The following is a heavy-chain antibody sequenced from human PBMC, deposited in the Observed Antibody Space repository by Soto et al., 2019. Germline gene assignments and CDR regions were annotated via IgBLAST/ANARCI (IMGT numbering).Heavy chain of an antibody. CDR2: ISGSGGST. J-gene: IGHJ4*02. CDR1: GFTFSRYA. Sequence: PGGSLRLSCAASGFTFSRYAMSWVRQAPGKGLEWVSGISGSGGSTYYADSVKGRFTISRDNSKNTLYLQMNSLRAEDTAVYYCAKDDGQLWPPFDYWGQGTLVTVSS. V-gene: IGHV3-23*01. CDR3: AKDDGQLWPPFDY. D-gene: IGHD5-18*01.